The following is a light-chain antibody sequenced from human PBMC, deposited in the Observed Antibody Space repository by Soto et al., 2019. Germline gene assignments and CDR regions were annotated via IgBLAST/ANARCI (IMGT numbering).Light chain of an antibody. Sequence: QSVLTQPASVSGSPGQSITISCTGTSNDVGGYNYVSWYQHHPGKAPKLMIYDVTNRPSGVSNRFSGSKSGNTASLSISGLQAEDEADYYCSSYARNRDVLFGGGTKLTVL. CDR2: DVT. CDR1: SNDVGGYNY. CDR3: SSYARNRDVL. V-gene: IGLV2-14*03. J-gene: IGLJ2*01.